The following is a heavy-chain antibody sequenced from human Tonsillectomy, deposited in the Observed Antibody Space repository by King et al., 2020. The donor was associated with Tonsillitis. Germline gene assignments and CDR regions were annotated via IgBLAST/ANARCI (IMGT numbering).Heavy chain of an antibody. CDR1: GFTFSSYA. D-gene: IGHD3-9*01. V-gene: IGHV3-30-3*01. CDR3: ARGQYDILTGYSGYFDY. CDR2: ISYDGSNK. J-gene: IGHJ4*01. Sequence: VQLVESGGGVVQPGRSLRLSCAASGFTFSSYAMHWVRQAPGKGLEWVAVISYDGSNKYYADSVKGRFTISRDNSKNTLYLQMNSLRAEDTAVYYCARGQYDILTGYSGYFDYWGHGTLVTVSS.